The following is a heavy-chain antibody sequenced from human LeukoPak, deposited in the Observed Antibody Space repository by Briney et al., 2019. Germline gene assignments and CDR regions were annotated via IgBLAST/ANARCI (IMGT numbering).Heavy chain of an antibody. CDR3: ASEGSSSWYGDYYYYYMDV. CDR1: GLTFDDYG. J-gene: IGHJ6*03. CDR2: INWNGGST. V-gene: IGHV3-20*04. D-gene: IGHD6-13*01. Sequence: GGSLTLSCAACGLTFDDYGMSWVRQAPGKGLEWVAGINWNGGSTGYPDSVKGRFTISRDNAKNSLYLQMTSLRAVDTALYCCASEGSSSWYGDYYYYYMDVWGKGTTVTLSS.